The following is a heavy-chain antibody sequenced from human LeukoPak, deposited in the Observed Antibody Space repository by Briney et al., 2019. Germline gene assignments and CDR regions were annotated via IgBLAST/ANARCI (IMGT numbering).Heavy chain of an antibody. CDR2: IKQDGSEN. D-gene: IGHD6-13*01. CDR1: GFTFSTYW. Sequence: GGSLRLSCAASGFTFSTYWMSWVRQAPGEGLEWVANIKQDGSENYYVDSVKGRFTISRDNAKNSLYLQMNSLRVEDTAVYYCARGYFSSSGRGMDVWGQGTPVTVSS. J-gene: IGHJ6*02. V-gene: IGHV3-7*01. CDR3: ARGYFSSSGRGMDV.